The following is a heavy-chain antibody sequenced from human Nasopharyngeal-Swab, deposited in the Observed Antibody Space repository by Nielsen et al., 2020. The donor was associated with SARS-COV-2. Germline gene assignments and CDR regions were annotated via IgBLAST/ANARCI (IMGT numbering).Heavy chain of an antibody. D-gene: IGHD6-19*01. Sequence: ASVKVSCKASGDTFTTYDINWVRQDTGQGLEGRGWMNPNNGDTGYAQKFQGRVTMTRNTSISTAYMELSSLRSEDTAVYYCAKGDWGSGWYNWGQGTLVTVSS. J-gene: IGHJ4*02. V-gene: IGHV1-8*01. CDR1: GDTFTTYD. CDR3: AKGDWGSGWYN. CDR2: MNPNNGDT.